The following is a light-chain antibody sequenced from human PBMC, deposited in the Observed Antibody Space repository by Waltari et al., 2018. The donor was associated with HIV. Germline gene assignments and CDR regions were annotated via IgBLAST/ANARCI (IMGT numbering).Light chain of an antibody. CDR2: GGF. V-gene: IGKV3-20*01. CDR1: QTIGANK. J-gene: IGKJ1*01. CDR3: QQYDSPPRT. Sequence: IVLAQSPATLSLSPGERATLSCRASQTIGANKLAWYQQKPGQAPRLVIFGGFSRATAIPDRFSGSGSGTDFTLTISRLEPEDVAVYYCQQYDSPPRTFGQGTKVEIK.